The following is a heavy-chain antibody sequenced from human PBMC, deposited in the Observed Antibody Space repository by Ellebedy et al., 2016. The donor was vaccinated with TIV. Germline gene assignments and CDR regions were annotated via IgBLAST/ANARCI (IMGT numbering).Heavy chain of an antibody. Sequence: SLKISXEASGFTFDGHAMHWVRQPPGKGLEWVSGIFWGSGDTGYADAVKGRFTISRDKAKNSLYLQMNSLRADDTALYFCGGDLKADGMDVWGQGSTVIVSS. V-gene: IGHV3-9*01. CDR2: IFWGSGDT. J-gene: IGHJ6*02. CDR1: GFTFDGHA. CDR3: GGDLKADGMDV.